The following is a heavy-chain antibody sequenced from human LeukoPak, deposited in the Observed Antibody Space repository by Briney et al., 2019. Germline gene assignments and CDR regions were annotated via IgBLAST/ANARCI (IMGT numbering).Heavy chain of an antibody. CDR1: WFPFSSYA. CDR3: AKDWDDAFDI. CDR2: IRGSGGST. V-gene: IGHV3-23*01. D-gene: IGHD1-26*01. Sequence: GGSLKLSWAASWFPFSSYAMSRGRQAPGERLEWVSAIRGSGGSTYYAASVTGRFTISRDNSNKPRYLPMNSPKAEGPAQFYLAKDWDDAFDIWGQGKMVTVSS. J-gene: IGHJ3*02.